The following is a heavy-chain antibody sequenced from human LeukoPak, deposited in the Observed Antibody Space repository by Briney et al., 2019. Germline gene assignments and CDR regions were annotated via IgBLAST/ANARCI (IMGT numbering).Heavy chain of an antibody. CDR3: AKGSRLREAGSYRF. V-gene: IGHV1-69*06. D-gene: IGHD3-16*02. CDR1: GGIFGSYA. Sequence: GASVKVSCKASGGIFGSYAINWVRQAPGQGLGWLGRIIPIFDTPNYAQTFQGRVTISADKSTRTVYMELSSLRSEDTALYYCAKGSRLREAGSYRFWGQGTLVTVSS. J-gene: IGHJ4*02. CDR2: IIPIFDTP.